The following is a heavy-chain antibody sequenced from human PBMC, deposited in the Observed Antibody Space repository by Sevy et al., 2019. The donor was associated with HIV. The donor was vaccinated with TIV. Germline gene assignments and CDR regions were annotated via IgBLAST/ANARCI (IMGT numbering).Heavy chain of an antibody. V-gene: IGHV4-39*01. D-gene: IGHD4-4*01. J-gene: IGHJ4*02. CDR1: GGSISSSSYY. CDR2: IYYSGST. CDR3: ARQSPVTRYFDY. Sequence: SETLSLTCTVSGGSISSSSYYWGWIRQPPGKGLEWIGSIYYSGSTYYNPSLKSRVTISVDTSKNQFSLKLSSVTAADTAVYYCARQSPVTRYFDYWGQGTLVTVSS.